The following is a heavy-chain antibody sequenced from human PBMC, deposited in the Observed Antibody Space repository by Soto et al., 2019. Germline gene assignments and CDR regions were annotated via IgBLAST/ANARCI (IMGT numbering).Heavy chain of an antibody. CDR2: INPNSGGT. CDR1: GYTFTGYY. CDR3: ARGLDWNQVDY. V-gene: IGHV1-2*02. D-gene: IGHD1-1*01. J-gene: IGHJ4*02. Sequence: ASVKFSCKASGYTFTGYYMHWVRQAPGQGLECMGWINPNSGGTNYAQKFQGRVTMTRXTXXSXXXMXLSXLRXDDTAVYYCARGLDWNQVDYWGQGTLVTVSS.